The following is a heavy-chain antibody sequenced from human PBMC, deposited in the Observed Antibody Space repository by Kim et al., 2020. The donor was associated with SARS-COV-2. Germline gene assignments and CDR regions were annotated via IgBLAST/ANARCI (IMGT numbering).Heavy chain of an antibody. CDR2: LWYDGGNK. Sequence: GGSLRLSCVASGFPFSGYAIHWVRQAPGKGLEWVALLWYDGGNKLYADSVKGRFTISRDNSKNTLYLQMNSLRAEDSAVYYCARGRYGSGTNRPLDPWG. D-gene: IGHD3-10*01. CDR1: GFPFSGYA. V-gene: IGHV3-33*01. J-gene: IGHJ5*02. CDR3: ARGRYGSGTNRPLDP.